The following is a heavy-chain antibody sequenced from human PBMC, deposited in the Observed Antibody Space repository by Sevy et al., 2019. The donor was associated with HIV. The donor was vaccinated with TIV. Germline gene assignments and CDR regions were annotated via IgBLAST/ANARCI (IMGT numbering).Heavy chain of an antibody. D-gene: IGHD3-22*01. Sequence: ASVKVSCKVSGYTLTKLSMHWVRQAPGKGLEWMGRVDPEHGETIYAQKFQGRVTMTEDTSTDTAYMELSSLRYEDTAVYYCASAREYYEDSSGYLDYWGQGTLVTVSS. V-gene: IGHV1-24*01. CDR2: VDPEHGET. CDR1: GYTLTKLS. CDR3: ASAREYYEDSSGYLDY. J-gene: IGHJ4*02.